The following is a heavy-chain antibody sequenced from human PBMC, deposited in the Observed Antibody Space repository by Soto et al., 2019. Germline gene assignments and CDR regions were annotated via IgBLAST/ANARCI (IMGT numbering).Heavy chain of an antibody. CDR2: IGGTSGST. D-gene: IGHD7-27*01. V-gene: IGHV3-23*01. Sequence: EVQLLESGGGLVQPGGSLRLSCAASGFIFSNFVMSWVRRAPGKGLEWVSAIGGTSGSTYYADSVKGRFTISRDNAKNTLSRQMNSLRAEDTAVYYCAKRRGDGYFDLWGRGTLVTVSS. CDR3: AKRRGDGYFDL. CDR1: GFIFSNFV. J-gene: IGHJ2*01.